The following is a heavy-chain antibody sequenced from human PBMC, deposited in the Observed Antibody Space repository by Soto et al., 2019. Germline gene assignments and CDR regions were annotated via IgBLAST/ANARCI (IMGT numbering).Heavy chain of an antibody. J-gene: IGHJ6*02. CDR3: AKAVVTRQYYYYGMDV. CDR1: GFTFSSYG. Sequence: PGGSLRLSCAASGFTFSSYGMHWVRQAPGKGLEWVAVISYDGSNKYYADSVKGRFTISRDNSKNTLYLQMNSLRAEDTAVYYCAKAVVTRQYYYYGMDVWGQGTTVTVSS. CDR2: ISYDGSNK. V-gene: IGHV3-30*18. D-gene: IGHD2-15*01.